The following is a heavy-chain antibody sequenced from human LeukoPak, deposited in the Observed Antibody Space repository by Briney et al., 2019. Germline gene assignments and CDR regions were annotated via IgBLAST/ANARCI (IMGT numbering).Heavy chain of an antibody. CDR1: GFTFSSYG. CDR3: ARQGRPAQLLDY. CDR2: ISYDGSKR. V-gene: IGHV3-30*03. D-gene: IGHD2-2*01. J-gene: IGHJ4*02. Sequence: PGGSLRLSCAVSGFTFSSYGMHWVRQAPGKGLEWVAVISYDGSKRYYADSVKGRFTISRDNSKNTLYLQMGSLRPDDMAVYYCARQGRPAQLLDYWGQGTLVTVSS.